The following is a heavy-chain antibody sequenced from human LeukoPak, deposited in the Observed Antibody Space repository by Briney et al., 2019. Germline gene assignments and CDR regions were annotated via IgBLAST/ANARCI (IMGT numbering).Heavy chain of an antibody. J-gene: IGHJ5*02. D-gene: IGHD3-22*01. CDR3: ATVEDYYDSSGYYYAA. CDR1: GYTFTSYD. V-gene: IGHV1-8*01. CDR2: MNPNSGNT. Sequence: GASVKVSCKASGYTFTSYDINWVRQATGQGLEWMGWMNPNSGNTGYAQKFQGRVTMTEDTSTDTAYMELSSLRSEDTAVYYCATVEDYYDSSGYYYAAWGQGTLVTVSS.